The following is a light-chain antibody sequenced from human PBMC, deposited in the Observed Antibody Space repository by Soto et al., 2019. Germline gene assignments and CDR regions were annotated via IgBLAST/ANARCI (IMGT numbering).Light chain of an antibody. V-gene: IGLV1-44*01. J-gene: IGLJ2*01. CDR3: AAWDDSLNGVL. CDR1: NSNIGTNT. Sequence: QSVLTQPPSASGTPGQRVTISCSGRNSNIGTNTVAWYQQFPGTAPKLLIYNNSQRPSGVTDRFSGSKSGTSASLAISGLQSEDEADYYCAAWDDSLNGVLIGGGTKLTVL. CDR2: NNS.